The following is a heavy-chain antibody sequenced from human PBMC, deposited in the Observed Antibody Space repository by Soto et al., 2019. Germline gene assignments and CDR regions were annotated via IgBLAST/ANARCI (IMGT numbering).Heavy chain of an antibody. Sequence: SVKVSCKASGVTFSSYAISWVRQAPGQGLEWMGGIIPIFGTANYAQKFQGRVTITADESTSTAYMELSSLRSEDTAVYYCARGAQLELPLAHFDYWGQGTLVTVSS. CDR1: GVTFSSYA. J-gene: IGHJ4*02. D-gene: IGHD1-7*01. CDR2: IIPIFGTA. CDR3: ARGAQLELPLAHFDY. V-gene: IGHV1-69*13.